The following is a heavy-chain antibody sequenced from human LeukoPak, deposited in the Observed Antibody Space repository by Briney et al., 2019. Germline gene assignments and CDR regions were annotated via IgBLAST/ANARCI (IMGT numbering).Heavy chain of an antibody. V-gene: IGHV4-59*12. D-gene: IGHD1-26*01. CDR2: IYYSGST. CDR3: ARVRGTWELEDY. CDR1: GGSISSYY. Sequence: SETLSLTCTVSGGSISSYYWTWIRQPPGKGLEWIGYIYYSGSTNYNPSLKSRVTISVDTSKNQFSLKLSSVTAADTAVYYCARVRGTWELEDYWGQGTLVTVSS. J-gene: IGHJ4*02.